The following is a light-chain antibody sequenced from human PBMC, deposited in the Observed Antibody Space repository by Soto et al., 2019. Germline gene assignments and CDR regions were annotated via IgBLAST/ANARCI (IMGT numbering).Light chain of an antibody. CDR3: TSYTSRNTYF. CDR2: EVN. J-gene: IGLJ1*01. Sequence: QSALTQPASVSASPGQSITISCTGTSSDVGGYNYVSWYQQHPGKAPKLIIYEVNNRPSGVSNRFSGSKSGNTASLTISGLQPEDEADYYCTSYTSRNTYFFGSRTKLTVL. CDR1: SSDVGGYNY. V-gene: IGLV2-14*01.